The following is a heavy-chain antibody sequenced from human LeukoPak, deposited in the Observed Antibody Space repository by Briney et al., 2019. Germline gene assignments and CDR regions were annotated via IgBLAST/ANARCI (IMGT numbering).Heavy chain of an antibody. CDR1: GGSISTYY. D-gene: IGHD2-15*01. V-gene: IGHV4-59*01. CDR3: ARCSSGGSCYVVE. CDR2: IYYDGST. J-gene: IGHJ4*02. Sequence: SETLSLTCTVSGGSISTYYWSWLRQPPGKGLEWLGYIYYDGSTIYNPSLKSRVTISVDTSKNQFSLKLSSVTAADTAVYYCARCSSGGSCYVVEWGQGALVTVSS.